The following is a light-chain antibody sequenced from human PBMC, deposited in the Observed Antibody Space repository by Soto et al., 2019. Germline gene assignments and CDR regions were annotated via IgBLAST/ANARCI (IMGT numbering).Light chain of an antibody. CDR3: QQYGSSPPT. Sequence: EIVLTQSPGTLSLYPGERATLSCRASQSVSSNYLAWYQRKPGQAPSLLIYGASNRATGIPNRFSGSGSGTDFTLTITRLEPEDFVVYYCQQYGSSPPTFGQGTKVEI. V-gene: IGKV3-20*01. J-gene: IGKJ1*01. CDR1: QSVSSNY. CDR2: GAS.